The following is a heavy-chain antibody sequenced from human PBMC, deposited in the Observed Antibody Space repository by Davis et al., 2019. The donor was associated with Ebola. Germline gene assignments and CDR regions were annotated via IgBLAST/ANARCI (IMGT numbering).Heavy chain of an antibody. Sequence: SETLSLTCTVSGGSISSYYWTWVRQPPGKRLEWIGYSHYSGSTNYNPSLKSRVTISTATSRSQFSLTLSSVTAADTAVYYCARLVALYDNSGYAYLDYWGQGILVTVSS. J-gene: IGHJ4*02. CDR2: SHYSGST. D-gene: IGHD3-22*01. CDR1: GGSISSYY. CDR3: ARLVALYDNSGYAYLDY. V-gene: IGHV4-59*01.